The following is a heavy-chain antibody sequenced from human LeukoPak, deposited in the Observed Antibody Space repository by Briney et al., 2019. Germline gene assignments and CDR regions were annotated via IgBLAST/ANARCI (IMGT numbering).Heavy chain of an antibody. CDR1: GFTFSSYG. CDR3: AKVRSGSYVFDY. CDR2: ISGSGGST. Sequence: GGSLRLSRAASGFTFSSYGMTWVRQAPGKGLEWVTAISGSGGSTYYADSVKGRFTISRDKSKNTLYLQMNSLRAEDTAVYYCAKVRSGSYVFDYWGQGTLVTVSS. D-gene: IGHD1-26*01. V-gene: IGHV3-23*01. J-gene: IGHJ4*02.